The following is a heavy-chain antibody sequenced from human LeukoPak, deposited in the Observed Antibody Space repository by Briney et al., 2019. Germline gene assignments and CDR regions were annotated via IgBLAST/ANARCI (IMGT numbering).Heavy chain of an antibody. Sequence: GGSLRLSCAASGFTFSSYAMNWVRQAPGKGLEWVSGTGSTGVSTFYANSVKGRFTVSRDNSKNTLSLQMNSLRAEDTAVYYCAKDPGVVPAHYFDYWGQGTLVTVSS. J-gene: IGHJ4*02. CDR3: AKDPGVVPAHYFDY. CDR1: GFTFSSYA. D-gene: IGHD2-2*01. CDR2: TGSTGVST. V-gene: IGHV3-23*01.